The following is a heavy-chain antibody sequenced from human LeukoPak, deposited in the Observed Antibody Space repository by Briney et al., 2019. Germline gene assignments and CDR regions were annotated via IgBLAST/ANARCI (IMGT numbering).Heavy chain of an antibody. CDR1: GFTVSSNY. J-gene: IGHJ4*02. CDR2: IYSGGST. D-gene: IGHD1-26*01. Sequence: TGGSLRLSCAASGFTVSSNYMSWVRQAPGKGLEWVSVIYSGGSTYYADSVKGRFTISRDNSKNTLYLQMNSLRVEDTAVYYCAKLIKLSGSSHVDYWGQGTLVTVSS. V-gene: IGHV3-53*01. CDR3: AKLIKLSGSSHVDY.